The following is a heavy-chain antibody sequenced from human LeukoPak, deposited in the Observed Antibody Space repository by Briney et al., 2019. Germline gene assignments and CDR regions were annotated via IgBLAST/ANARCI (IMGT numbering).Heavy chain of an antibody. CDR3: VKGPRPDITVAHTVEN. D-gene: IGHD6-19*01. Sequence: PGGSLSLSCAASGFILSHYAMSWVRQVTGRGLEGVSNISMRGDSTYVADSVKGRFTISRDNSKNSLYLQMNTVRAEDTAVYYCVKGPRPDITVAHTVENWGQGTLVTVSS. CDR2: ISMRGDST. J-gene: IGHJ4*02. V-gene: IGHV3-23*01. CDR1: GFILSHYA.